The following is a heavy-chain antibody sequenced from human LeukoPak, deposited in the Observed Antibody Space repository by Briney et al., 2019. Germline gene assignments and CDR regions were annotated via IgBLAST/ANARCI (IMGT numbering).Heavy chain of an antibody. CDR3: ARDSGSYHYYFDY. Sequence: GGSLRLSCAASGFTFSNAWMSWVRQAPGKGLEWVSSISSSSSYIYYADSVKGRFTISRDNAKNSLYLQMNSLRAEDTAVYYCARDSGSYHYYFDYWGQGTLVTVSS. J-gene: IGHJ4*02. D-gene: IGHD1-26*01. CDR1: GFTFSNAW. CDR2: ISSSSSYI. V-gene: IGHV3-21*01.